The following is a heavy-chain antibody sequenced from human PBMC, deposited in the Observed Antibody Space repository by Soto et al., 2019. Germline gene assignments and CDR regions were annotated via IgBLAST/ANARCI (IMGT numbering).Heavy chain of an antibody. Sequence: SGPTLVNPTETLTLTCTFSGFSLSGGGVGVGWIRQPPGKALEWVALIYWNDDKRYSPSLKSRLTITKDTSKNQVVLTMTNMDPVDTATYYCAHKMDTVDWFGPWGRGTLGTVSA. CDR3: AHKMDTVDWFGP. D-gene: IGHD5-18*01. CDR1: GFSLSGGGVG. J-gene: IGHJ5*02. V-gene: IGHV2-5*01. CDR2: IYWNDDK.